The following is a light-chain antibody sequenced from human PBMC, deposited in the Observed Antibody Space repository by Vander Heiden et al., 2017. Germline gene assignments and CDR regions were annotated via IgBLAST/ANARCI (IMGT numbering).Light chain of an antibody. CDR2: GAS. Sequence: EIVMTQSPATLSVSPGESATLSCRASQYVSTYLAWYQQKPGQAPRLLSYGASTGATGIPARFSGSGFGTEFTLTISSLQSEDFAVYYGQQYKDWPLTFGGGTKVKI. CDR1: QYVSTY. CDR3: QQYKDWPLT. V-gene: IGKV3-15*01. J-gene: IGKJ4*01.